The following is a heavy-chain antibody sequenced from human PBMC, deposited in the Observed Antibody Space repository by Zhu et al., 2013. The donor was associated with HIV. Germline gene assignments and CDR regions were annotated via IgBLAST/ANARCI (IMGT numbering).Heavy chain of an antibody. CDR2: IIPMFGTA. CDR1: GGTFSSYA. J-gene: IGHJ4*02. D-gene: IGHD3-22*01. Sequence: QVQLVQSGAEVKKPGSSVKVSCKASGGTFSSYAISWVRQAPGQGLEWMGGIIPMFGTANYAQKFQGRVTITADESTSTAYMLLSSLRSEDTAVYYCARDHNSGYYSYFDYWGQGTLVT. CDR3: ARDHNSGYYSYFDY. V-gene: IGHV1-69*01.